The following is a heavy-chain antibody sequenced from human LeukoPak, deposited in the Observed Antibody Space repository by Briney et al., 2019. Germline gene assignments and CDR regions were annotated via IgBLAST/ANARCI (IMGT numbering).Heavy chain of an antibody. CDR2: IYYSGST. CDR3: ARGTATTYYYGSGSYSFPSDYPWFDP. J-gene: IGHJ5*02. D-gene: IGHD3-10*01. Sequence: PSETLSLTCAVSAGSISSGGYSWSWIRQPPGKGLEWIGYIYYSGSTYYNPSPKSRATISVDTSKNQFSLKLSSVTAADTAVYYCARGTATTYYYGSGSYSFPSDYPWFDPWGQGTLVTVSS. CDR1: AGSISSGGYS. V-gene: IGHV4-30-4*07.